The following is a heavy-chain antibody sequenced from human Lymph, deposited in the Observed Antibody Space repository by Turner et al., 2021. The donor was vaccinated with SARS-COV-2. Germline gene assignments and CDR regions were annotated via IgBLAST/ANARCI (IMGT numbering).Heavy chain of an antibody. J-gene: IGHJ3*02. Sequence: EVQLLESGGGVVQPGGSLRLFCAAAGFTFSSYAMSWGRQAPGRGLEWVSSIGVSGGSTYCAGSVKGRFTISRDNSKNTLYLQMNSLRAEDTAVYYCAKGVRGVIIPEAFDIWGQGTMVTISS. D-gene: IGHD3-10*01. CDR1: GFTFSSYA. CDR3: AKGVRGVIIPEAFDI. V-gene: IGHV3-23*01. CDR2: IGVSGGST.